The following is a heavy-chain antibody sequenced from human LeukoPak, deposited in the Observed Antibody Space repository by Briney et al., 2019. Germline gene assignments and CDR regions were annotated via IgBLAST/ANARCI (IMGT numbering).Heavy chain of an antibody. D-gene: IGHD3-10*01. CDR3: ARDDYYGSGSYLTL. CDR1: GFTFSSYA. CDR2: ISYDGSNK. J-gene: IGHJ4*02. Sequence: PGGSLRLSCAASGFTFSSYAMHWVRQAPGKGLEWVAVISYDGSNKYYADSVKGRFTISRDNSKNTLYLQMNSLRAEDTAVYYCARDDYYGSGSYLTLWGQGTLVTVSS. V-gene: IGHV3-30*04.